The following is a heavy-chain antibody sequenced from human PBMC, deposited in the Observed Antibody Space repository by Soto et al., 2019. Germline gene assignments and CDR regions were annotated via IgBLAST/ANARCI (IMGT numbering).Heavy chain of an antibody. CDR1: GFTFSSYW. V-gene: IGHV3-7*03. J-gene: IGHJ4*02. D-gene: IGHD2-2*01. CDR3: AREGYCSSTSCPIDY. Sequence: GSLRLSCAASGFTFSSYWMSWVRQAPGKGLEWVANIKQDGSEKYYVDSVKGRFTISRDNAKNSLYLQMNSLRAEDTAVYYCAREGYCSSTSCPIDYWGQGTLVTVSS. CDR2: IKQDGSEK.